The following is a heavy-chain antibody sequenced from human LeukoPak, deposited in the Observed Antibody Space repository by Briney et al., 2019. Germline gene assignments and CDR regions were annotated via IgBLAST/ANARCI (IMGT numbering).Heavy chain of an antibody. D-gene: IGHD2-2*01. CDR2: IWYGGSNK. CDR3: TIFRATGCSDY. Sequence: GGSLRLSCAASGFTFSSYGMHWVRQAPGKGLEWVAVIWYGGSNKYYADSVKGRFTISRDNSKNTLYLQMNSLKIEDAAVYYCTIFRATGCSDYWGQGTLVTVSS. V-gene: IGHV3-30*02. J-gene: IGHJ4*02. CDR1: GFTFSSYG.